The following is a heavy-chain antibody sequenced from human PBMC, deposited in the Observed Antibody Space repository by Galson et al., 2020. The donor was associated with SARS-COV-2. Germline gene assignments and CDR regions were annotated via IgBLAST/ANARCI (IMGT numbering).Heavy chain of an antibody. Sequence: NSGGSLSLSCAASGFSFSTYSMNWVRLAPGKGLEWVSSISTSSSYTYYVSSVKGRFIISKDTTRNSLYLQMNSLRAEETAVYYCAKDEGIRGYNHGGLYYGVDVWLQGNKVPVAS. CDR3: AKDEGIRGYNHGGLYYGVDV. CDR2: ISTSSSYT. J-gene: IGHJ6*02. D-gene: IGHD5-18*01. CDR1: GFSFSTYS. V-gene: IGHV3-21*01.